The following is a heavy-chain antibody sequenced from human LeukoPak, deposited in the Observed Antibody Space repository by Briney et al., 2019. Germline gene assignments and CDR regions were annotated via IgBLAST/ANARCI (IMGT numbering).Heavy chain of an antibody. J-gene: IGHJ4*02. CDR2: IKQDGSEK. Sequence: GGSLRLSCAASGFTFSSYWRSWVGQAPGKGREWVANIKQDGSEKYYVDSVKGRFTISRDNAKNSLFLQMNSLRDEDTAVYYCARQQWLDGAYYFDYWGQGTLVTVSS. CDR1: GFTFSSYW. V-gene: IGHV3-7*01. D-gene: IGHD6-19*01. CDR3: ARQQWLDGAYYFDY.